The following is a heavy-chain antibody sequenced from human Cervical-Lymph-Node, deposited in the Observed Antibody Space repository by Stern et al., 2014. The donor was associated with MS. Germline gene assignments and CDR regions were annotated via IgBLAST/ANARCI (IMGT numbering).Heavy chain of an antibody. Sequence: EQLVESGGGVVQPGRSLRLSCAASGFTFSSYAMHWVRQAPGQGLEWVAVISNDGNRKNYADSVKGRFTISRDSSKNTLYLQMNSLRTEDTAVYYCVPGSGAFDYWGQGTLVTVSS. D-gene: IGHD3-10*01. J-gene: IGHJ4*02. CDR1: GFTFSSYA. CDR3: VPGSGAFDY. CDR2: ISNDGNRK. V-gene: IGHV3-30*03.